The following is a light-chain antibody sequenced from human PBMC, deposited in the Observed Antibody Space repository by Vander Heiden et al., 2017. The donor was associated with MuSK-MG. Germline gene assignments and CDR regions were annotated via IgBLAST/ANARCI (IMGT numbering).Light chain of an antibody. CDR2: AAS. V-gene: IGKV1-39*01. Sequence: QMPHSPSSLSASVGDRVTITCRASQGIRNYLGWYQQKPGKAPKLLIYAASSLQSGVPLRFSGSGSGTEFTLTISSLQPEDFATYYCQQYYSIPYTFGQGTKLEIK. CDR3: QQYYSIPYT. J-gene: IGKJ2*01. CDR1: QGIRNY.